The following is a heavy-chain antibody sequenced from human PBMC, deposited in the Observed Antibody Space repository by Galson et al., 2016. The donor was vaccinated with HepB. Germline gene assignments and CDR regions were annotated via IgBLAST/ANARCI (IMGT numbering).Heavy chain of an antibody. CDR2: IYHSGST. J-gene: IGHJ4*02. Sequence: TLSLTCTVSGDSISNDGNYWSWTRQHPGKGLEFIGYIYHSGSTYYNPSLRSRVTISVDTSENQFSLKLSSVTAADTAVYSCARYFYHWGQGILVTVSS. CDR1: GDSISNDGNY. V-gene: IGHV4-31*03. CDR3: ARYFYH.